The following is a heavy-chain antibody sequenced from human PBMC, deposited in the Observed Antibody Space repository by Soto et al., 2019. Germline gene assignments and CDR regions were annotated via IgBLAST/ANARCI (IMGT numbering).Heavy chain of an antibody. Sequence: SDTLSLTCTVSGGSISSSSYYWGWIRQPPGKGLEWIGSIYYSGSTYYNPSLKSRFTISVDTSKNQFSQKLSSVTAADTSVYYCARRYGGSHPFDYWGQGTLVTVSS. CDR1: GGSISSSSYY. V-gene: IGHV4-39*01. CDR2: IYYSGST. J-gene: IGHJ4*02. CDR3: ARRYGGSHPFDY. D-gene: IGHD1-26*01.